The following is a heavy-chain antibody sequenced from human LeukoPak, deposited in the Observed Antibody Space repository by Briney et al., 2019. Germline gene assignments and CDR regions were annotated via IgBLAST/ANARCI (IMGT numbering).Heavy chain of an antibody. CDR2: IYPGDYDS. CDR3: ARQPLLGWPYYFDY. CDR1: GYSFSSYW. J-gene: IGHJ4*02. Sequence: GESLKISCKGSGYSFSSYWIGWVRQMPGKGLEWMGIIYPGDYDSTYSPSFQGQVTISVDKSIGTVYLQWNSLKASDTAMYYCARQPLLGWPYYFDYWGQGTLVIVSS. D-gene: IGHD2-15*01. V-gene: IGHV5-51*01.